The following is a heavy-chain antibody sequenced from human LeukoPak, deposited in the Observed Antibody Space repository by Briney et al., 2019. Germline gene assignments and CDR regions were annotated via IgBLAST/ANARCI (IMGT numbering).Heavy chain of an antibody. V-gene: IGHV4-61*02. CDR3: ARALTGYPDGY. J-gene: IGHJ4*02. CDR2: IYSSGST. Sequence: PSETLSLTCSVSGDSISRGDHYWSWIRQPAGKGLEWIGRIYSSGSTNYNPSLKSRVTMSVDTSKNQFFLMLTSVTAADTAVYYCARALTGYPDGYWGQGTLVTVSS. D-gene: IGHD3-9*01. CDR1: GDSISRGDHY.